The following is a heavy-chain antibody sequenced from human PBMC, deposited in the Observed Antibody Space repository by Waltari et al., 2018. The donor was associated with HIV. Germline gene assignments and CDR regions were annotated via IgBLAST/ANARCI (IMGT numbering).Heavy chain of an antibody. J-gene: IGHJ4*02. CDR3: ARGPLEGENYFDY. V-gene: IGHV4-34*01. CDR1: GGSFRGYY. Sequence: QVQLQQWGAGLLKPSETLSLTCAVYGGSFRGYYWSWIRQPPGKGLEWIGEINHSGSTNYNPSLKSRVTISVDTSKNQFSLKLSSVTAADTAVYYCARGPLEGENYFDYWGQGTLVTVSS. D-gene: IGHD1-1*01. CDR2: INHSGST.